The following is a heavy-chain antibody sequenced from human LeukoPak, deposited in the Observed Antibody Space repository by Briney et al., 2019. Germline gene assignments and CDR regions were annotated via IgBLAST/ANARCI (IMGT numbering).Heavy chain of an antibody. J-gene: IGHJ4*02. V-gene: IGHV3-23*01. CDR2: IGGSGGGT. Sequence: PGGSLRLSCAASGFSFYNYALNWVRQAPGKGLEWVSVIGGSGGGTYYADSVKGRFTIFRDSSKNTPYLQMNNLRAEDTAVYYCAKGADGSAYYFFDYWGQGALVTVSS. CDR3: AKGADGSAYYFFDY. CDR1: GFSFYNYA. D-gene: IGHD3-22*01.